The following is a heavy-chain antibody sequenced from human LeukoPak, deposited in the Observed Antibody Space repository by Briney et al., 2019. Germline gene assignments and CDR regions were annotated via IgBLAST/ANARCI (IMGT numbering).Heavy chain of an antibody. Sequence: GGSLRLSCAASEFTFSSYSMNWVRQAPGKGLEWVSSISSSSSYIYYADSVKGRFTISRDNAKNSLYLQMNSLRAEDTAVYYCAHILLLWFGELPGDAFDIWGQGTMVTVSS. D-gene: IGHD3-10*01. CDR3: AHILLLWFGELPGDAFDI. CDR2: ISSSSSYI. V-gene: IGHV3-21*01. CDR1: EFTFSSYS. J-gene: IGHJ3*02.